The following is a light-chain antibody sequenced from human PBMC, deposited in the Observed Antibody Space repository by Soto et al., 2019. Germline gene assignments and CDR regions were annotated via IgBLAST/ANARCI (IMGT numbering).Light chain of an antibody. J-gene: IGLJ3*02. Sequence: QSALTQPASVSGSPGQSITISSTGTSSDVGGYDYVSWYQQHPGRAPKLMIFDVSDRPSGVSNRFSGSKSGSTASLTISGLQAEDEADYYCSSFTSSSLWVFGGGTKLTVL. CDR2: DVS. V-gene: IGLV2-14*01. CDR3: SSFTSSSLWV. CDR1: SSDVGGYDY.